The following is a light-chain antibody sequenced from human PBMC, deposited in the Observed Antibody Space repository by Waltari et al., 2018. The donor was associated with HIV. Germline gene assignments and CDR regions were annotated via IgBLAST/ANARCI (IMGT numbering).Light chain of an antibody. V-gene: IGLV3-19*01. J-gene: IGLJ3*02. CDR1: TLRRYS. CDR2: GDD. CDR3: QSRDSSGDRLV. Sequence: SSELTQDPAVSVALGQTVRISCQGDTLRRYSANWYQQKPGQAPVLVLSGDDNRPSGIPDRFSGSRSGNMASLTITGAQAEDEADYYCQSRDSSGDRLVFGGGTKVTVL.